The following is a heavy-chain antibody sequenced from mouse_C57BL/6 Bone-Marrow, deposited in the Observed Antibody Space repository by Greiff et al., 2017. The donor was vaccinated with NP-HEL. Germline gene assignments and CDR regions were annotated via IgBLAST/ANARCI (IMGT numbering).Heavy chain of an antibody. D-gene: IGHD1-1*01. CDR1: GFTFTDYY. Sequence: EVKLVESGGGLVQPGGSLSFSCAASGFTFTDYYMSWVRQPPGKALEWLGFISNKANGYTSEYSSSVKGRFTISRDNSQSILYLQMNALRAEDSATYYVARYLTSPVVAHFDYWGQGTTLTVSS. CDR2: ISNKANGYTS. J-gene: IGHJ2*01. CDR3: ARYLTSPVVAHFDY. V-gene: IGHV7-3*01.